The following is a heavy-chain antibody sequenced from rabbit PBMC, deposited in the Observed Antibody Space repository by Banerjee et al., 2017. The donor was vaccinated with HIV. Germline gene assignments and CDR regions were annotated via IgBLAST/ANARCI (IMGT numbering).Heavy chain of an antibody. CDR2: IYPDYGST. V-gene: IGHV1S47*01. J-gene: IGHJ4*01. Sequence: QEQLVESGGGLVQPGGSLKLSCKASGIDFSNYGISWVRQAPGKGLEWIAYIYPDYGSTNYASWVNGRFTISLDNAQNTVFLQMTSLTAADTATYFCARDQYTSSRGYFNLWGQGTLVTVS. D-gene: IGHD1-1*01. CDR3: ARDQYTSSRGYFNL. CDR1: GIDFSNYG.